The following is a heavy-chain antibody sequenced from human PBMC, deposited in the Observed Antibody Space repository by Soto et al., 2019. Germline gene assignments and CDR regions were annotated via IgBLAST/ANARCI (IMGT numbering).Heavy chain of an antibody. Sequence: GGSLRLSCVASGLSFSDYWIHWVRQAPGKGLIWVSGIRSGGDTDYADSVKGRFTISRDNAKNTVYLQMNNLRADDTAVYYCGRVDWNAGADWGQGTLVTVSS. J-gene: IGHJ4*02. CDR1: GLSFSDYW. CDR2: IRSGGDT. V-gene: IGHV3-74*01. CDR3: GRVDWNAGAD. D-gene: IGHD1-1*01.